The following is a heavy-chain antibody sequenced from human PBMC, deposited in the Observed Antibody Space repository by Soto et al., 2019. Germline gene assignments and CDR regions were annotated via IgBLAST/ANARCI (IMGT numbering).Heavy chain of an antibody. CDR2: ILYDGSHE. CDR1: GFIFSNDA. CDR3: ARVPSAAAGTGFDC. J-gene: IGHJ4*02. V-gene: IGHV3-30-3*01. D-gene: IGHD6-13*01. Sequence: PGGSLRLSCAASGFIFSNDAMHWVRQAPGKGLEWVAAILYDGSHEYYTDSVKGRFTISRDNSKSTLYLQMSSLGHDDTAVYYCARVPSAAAGTGFDCWGQGTLVTVSS.